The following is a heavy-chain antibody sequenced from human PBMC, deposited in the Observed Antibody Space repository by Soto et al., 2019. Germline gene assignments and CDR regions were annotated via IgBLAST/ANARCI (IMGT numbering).Heavy chain of an antibody. D-gene: IGHD6-6*01. J-gene: IGHJ4*02. Sequence: QVQLQESGPGLVKPSQTLSLTCTVSGGSISSGGYYWSWIRQHPGKGLEWIGYIYYRGSTYYNPSLKSRVTISVDTSKNQFSLKLSSVTAADTAVYYCARDRSSSSSVLDYWGQGTLVTVSS. CDR1: GGSISSGGYY. CDR2: IYYRGST. V-gene: IGHV4-31*03. CDR3: ARDRSSSSSVLDY.